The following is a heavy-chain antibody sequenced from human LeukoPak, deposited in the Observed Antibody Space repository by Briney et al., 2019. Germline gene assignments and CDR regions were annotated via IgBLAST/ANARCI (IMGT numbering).Heavy chain of an antibody. Sequence: ASVKVSCKASRYTFTGYYMHWVRQAPGQGLEWMGRINPKSGGTNYPQKLQGRVTMTRDTSISTAYMELSRLRSDDTAVYYCARGNKLRPSDYWGQGTLVTVSS. V-gene: IGHV1-2*06. CDR3: ARGNKLRPSDY. CDR1: RYTFTGYY. J-gene: IGHJ4*02. CDR2: INPKSGGT. D-gene: IGHD4-17*01.